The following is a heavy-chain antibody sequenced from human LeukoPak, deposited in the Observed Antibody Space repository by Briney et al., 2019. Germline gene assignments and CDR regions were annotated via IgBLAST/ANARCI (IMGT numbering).Heavy chain of an antibody. V-gene: IGHV3-33*01. J-gene: IGHJ6*02. D-gene: IGHD2-2*01. CDR3: ARESVPAATDYYYYGMDV. CDR2: ICYDGSNK. CDR1: GFTFSSYG. Sequence: GGALRLSCAASGFTFSSYGMHWVRQAPGKGLEGVGVICYDGSNKYHADSVKGRFTISRDNSKNTLYLQMNSLRAEDTAVYYCARESVPAATDYYYYGMDVWGQGTTVTVSS.